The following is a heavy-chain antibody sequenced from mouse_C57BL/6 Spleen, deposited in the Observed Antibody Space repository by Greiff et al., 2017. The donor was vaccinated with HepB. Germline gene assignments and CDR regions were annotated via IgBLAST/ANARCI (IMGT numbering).Heavy chain of an antibody. V-gene: IGHV1-82*01. CDR2: IYPGDGDT. J-gene: IGHJ3*01. CDR3: AREGFAY. Sequence: VKLMESGPELVEPGASVKISCKASGYAFSSSWMNWVKQRPGKGLEWIGRIYPGDGDTNYNGKFKGKATLTADKSSSTAYMQLSSLTSEDSAVYFCAREGFAYWGQGTLVTVSA. CDR1: GYAFSSSW.